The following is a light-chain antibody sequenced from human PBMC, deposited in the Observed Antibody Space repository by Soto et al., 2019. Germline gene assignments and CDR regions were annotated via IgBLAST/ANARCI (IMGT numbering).Light chain of an antibody. V-gene: IGKV3-11*01. Sequence: EIVLTQSPATLSLSPGERATLSCRTSQSVTTNFAWYQQKPGQAPRLLIYDISNRATGIPDRFSGSGSGTAFTLSISSLEPEDFAVYYCQQRATWPPLITVGPGTKVEIK. CDR1: QSVTTN. J-gene: IGKJ3*01. CDR3: QQRATWPPLIT. CDR2: DIS.